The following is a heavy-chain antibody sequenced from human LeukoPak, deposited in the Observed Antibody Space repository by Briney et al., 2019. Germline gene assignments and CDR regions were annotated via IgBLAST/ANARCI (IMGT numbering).Heavy chain of an antibody. V-gene: IGHV4-31*03. Sequence: SETLSLTCTVSGGSISSGGYYWSWIRQHPGKGLEWIGYIYYSGSTYYNPSLKSRVTISVDTSKNQFSLKLSSVTAADTAVYYCARDRGYYDSSGYSWGFDYWGQGTLVTVSS. CDR2: IYYSGST. CDR1: GGSISSGGYY. CDR3: ARDRGYYDSSGYSWGFDY. J-gene: IGHJ4*02. D-gene: IGHD3-22*01.